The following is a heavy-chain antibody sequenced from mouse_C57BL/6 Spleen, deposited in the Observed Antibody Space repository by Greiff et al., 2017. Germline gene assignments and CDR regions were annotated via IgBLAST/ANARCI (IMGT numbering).Heavy chain of an antibody. J-gene: IGHJ1*03. Sequence: EVQVVESGGDLVKPGGSLKLSCAASGFTFSSYGMSWVRQTPDKRLEWVATISSGGSYTYYPDSVKGRFTISRDNAKNTLYLQMSSLKSEDTAMYYCARHRGDYRYFDVWGTGTTVTVSS. CDR1: GFTFSSYG. V-gene: IGHV5-6*01. CDR3: ARHRGDYRYFDV. D-gene: IGHD2-13*01. CDR2: ISSGGSYT.